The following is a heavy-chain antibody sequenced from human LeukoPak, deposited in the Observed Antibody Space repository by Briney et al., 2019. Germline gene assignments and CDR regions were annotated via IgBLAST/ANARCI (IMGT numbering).Heavy chain of an antibody. V-gene: IGHV1-46*01. D-gene: IGHD3-22*01. J-gene: IGHJ4*02. CDR3: ARGPAPMIVVDKLFPFDT. CDR2: INPSGGST. Sequence: ASVKVSCKASGYTFTSYYMHWVRQAPGQGLEWMGIINPSGGSTSYAQKFQGRVTMTRDTSTSTVYMELGSLRSEDTAVYYCARGPAPMIVVDKLFPFDTWGQEPLVTASS. CDR1: GYTFTSYY.